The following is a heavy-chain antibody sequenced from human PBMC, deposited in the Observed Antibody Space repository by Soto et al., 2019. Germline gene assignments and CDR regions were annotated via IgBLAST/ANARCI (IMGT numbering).Heavy chain of an antibody. D-gene: IGHD2-8*01. Sequence: EVQLLESGGGLVQPGGSLRLSCTASGFTFNRHAMTWVRQAPGKGLEWVSGLSDSGGSIYYGDSVKGRFTISRDNSMNTLYLQMNTLRAEDTAVYYCAKVSSAWYAGFFDLWGHGTLVTVSS. V-gene: IGHV3-23*01. J-gene: IGHJ4*01. CDR3: AKVSSAWYAGFFDL. CDR1: GFTFNRHA. CDR2: LSDSGGSI.